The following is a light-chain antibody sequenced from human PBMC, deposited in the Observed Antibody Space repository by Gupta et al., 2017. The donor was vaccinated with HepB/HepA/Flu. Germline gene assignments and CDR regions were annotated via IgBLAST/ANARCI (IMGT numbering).Light chain of an antibody. V-gene: IGLV2-14*03. CDR1: SNDIGRYNY. CDR3: TSYTPSSTWI. CDR2: DVT. Sequence: QSPLTPPASVPGSPGQSTTISCTGTSNDIGRYNYISWYQHPPGNDPNIMKYDVTHRPAGASNRSSGSKSATTASMTISELQAEDDDDYYCTSYTPSSTWIFGGGTKLTVL. J-gene: IGLJ2*01.